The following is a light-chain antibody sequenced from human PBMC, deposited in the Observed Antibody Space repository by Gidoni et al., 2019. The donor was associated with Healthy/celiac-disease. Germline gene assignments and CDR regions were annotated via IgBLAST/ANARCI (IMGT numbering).Light chain of an antibody. Sequence: DIQMTQSPSSLSASVGYRVTITCRASQSISSYLNWYQQKPGKAPKLLIYAESSLQSGVPSRFSVSGSGTDFTLTISSLQPEDFATYYCQQSYSTPMYTFGQGTKLEIK. CDR2: AES. J-gene: IGKJ2*01. V-gene: IGKV1-39*01. CDR3: QQSYSTPMYT. CDR1: QSISSY.